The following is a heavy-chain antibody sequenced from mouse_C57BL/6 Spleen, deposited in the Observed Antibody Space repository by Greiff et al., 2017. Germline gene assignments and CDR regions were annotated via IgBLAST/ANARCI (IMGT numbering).Heavy chain of an antibody. J-gene: IGHJ1*03. Sequence: VNVVESGPGLVAPSQSLSITCTVSGFSLTSYAISWVRQPPGKGLEWLGVIWTGGGTNNNSALKSRLSISKDNSKSQVFLKMNSLQTDDTARYYCARSYDGSNWYFDVWGTGTTVTVSS. V-gene: IGHV2-9-1*01. CDR3: ARSYDGSNWYFDV. CDR1: GFSLTSYA. CDR2: IWTGGGT. D-gene: IGHD1-1*01.